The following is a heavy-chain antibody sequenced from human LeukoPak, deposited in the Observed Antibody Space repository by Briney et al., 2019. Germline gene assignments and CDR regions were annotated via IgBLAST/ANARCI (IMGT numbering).Heavy chain of an antibody. V-gene: IGHV3-23*01. D-gene: IGHD2-2*01. J-gene: IGHJ4*02. CDR3: AKEYYCDTTSCPLDY. CDR2: ISGSSGST. CDR1: GFTFSSYA. Sequence: PGGSLRLSCVASGFTFSSYAMSWVRQAPGKGLEWVSTISGSSGSTYYVDSVKGRFTISRDNSMNTLYLQLNSLRAEDTALYYCAKEYYCDTTSCPLDYWGQGTLVTVSS.